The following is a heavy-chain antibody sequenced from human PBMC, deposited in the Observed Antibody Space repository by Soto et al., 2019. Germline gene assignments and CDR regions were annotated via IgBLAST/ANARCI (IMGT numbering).Heavy chain of an antibody. CDR1: GYTFTSYY. CDR2: MNPNSGNT. V-gene: IGHV1-8*02. D-gene: IGHD1-1*01. Sequence: GASVKVSCKASGYTFTSYYMNWVRQATGQGLEWMGWMNPNSGNTGYAQKFQGSVTMTRNTSISTAYMELSSLRSEDTAVYYCARSRTRRYNDYWGQGTLVTVSS. J-gene: IGHJ4*02. CDR3: ARSRTRRYNDY.